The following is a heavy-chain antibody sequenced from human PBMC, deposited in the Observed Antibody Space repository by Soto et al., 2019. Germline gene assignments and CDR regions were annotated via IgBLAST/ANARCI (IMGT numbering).Heavy chain of an antibody. J-gene: IGHJ6*02. CDR2: ISGSGGST. V-gene: IGHV3-23*01. Sequence: GGSLRLSCAASGFTFSSYAMSWVRQAPGKGLEWVSAISGSGGSTYYADSVKGRFTISRDNSKNTLYLQMNSLRAEDTAVYYCAKDRRGVDILATIYYYYYGMDVWGQGTTVTVSS. D-gene: IGHD5-12*01. CDR1: GFTFSSYA. CDR3: AKDRRGVDILATIYYYYYGMDV.